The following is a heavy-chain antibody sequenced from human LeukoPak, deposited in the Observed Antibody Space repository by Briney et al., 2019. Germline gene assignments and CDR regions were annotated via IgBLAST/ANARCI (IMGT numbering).Heavy chain of an antibody. J-gene: IGHJ4*02. CDR3: ATTTTYDILTGYNYFDY. D-gene: IGHD3-9*01. V-gene: IGHV3-23*01. CDR1: GFTFSSYA. CDR2: ISGSGGST. Sequence: PGGSLRLSCAASGFTFSSYAMSWVRQAPGKGLEWVSAISGSGGSTYYADSVKGRFTISRDNSKNTLYLQMNSLRAEDTAVYYCATTTTYDILTGYNYFDYWGQGTLVTVSS.